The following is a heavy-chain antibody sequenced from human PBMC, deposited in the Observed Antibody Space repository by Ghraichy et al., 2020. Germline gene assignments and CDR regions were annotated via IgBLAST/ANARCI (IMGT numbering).Heavy chain of an antibody. V-gene: IGHV3-21*01. Sequence: GALNISCAAFGITFSSYSMNWVRQAPGKGLEWVSSISSSISYIYYADSVKGRFTISRDNAKNSLYLQMNSLRAEDTAVYYCAREPPMGMGGYWGPGTLVTVSP. CDR3: AREPPMGMGGY. CDR2: ISSSISYI. CDR1: GITFSSYS. J-gene: IGHJ4*02. D-gene: IGHD3-16*01.